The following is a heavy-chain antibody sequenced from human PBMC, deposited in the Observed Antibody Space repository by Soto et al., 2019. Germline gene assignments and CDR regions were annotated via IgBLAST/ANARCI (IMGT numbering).Heavy chain of an antibody. CDR3: ARDDFFGPAGYSGYPKGPNWFDP. D-gene: IGHD5-12*01. J-gene: IGHJ5*02. CDR2: ISSSSSTI. V-gene: IGHV3-48*01. CDR1: GFTFSSYS. Sequence: GGSLRLSCAASGFTFSSYSMNWVRQAPGKGLEWVSYISSSSSTIYYADSVKGRFTISRDNAKNSLYLQMNSLRAEDTAVYYCARDDFFGPAGYSGYPKGPNWFDPWGQGTLVTVSS.